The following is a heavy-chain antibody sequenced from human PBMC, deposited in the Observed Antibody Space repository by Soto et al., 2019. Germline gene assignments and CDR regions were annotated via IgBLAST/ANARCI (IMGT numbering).Heavy chain of an antibody. D-gene: IGHD2-2*01. CDR3: ARDVPAANLAATGDAFHI. J-gene: IGHJ3*02. V-gene: IGHV4-4*07. Sequence: QVQLQESGPGLVKPSETLSLTCTVSGGSISSYYWSWIRQPAGKGVEWIGRIYTSGSTNYNPSLKSRVPMSVDTSKNQFSLKLCSVTAAHTAVYYCARDVPAANLAATGDAFHIWGQGTMVTVSS. CDR2: IYTSGST. CDR1: GGSISSYY.